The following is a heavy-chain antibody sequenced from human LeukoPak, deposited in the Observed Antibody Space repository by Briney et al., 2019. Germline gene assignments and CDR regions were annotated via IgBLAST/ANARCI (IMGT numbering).Heavy chain of an antibody. CDR1: GGSISSYY. CDR3: ARHSSGYYY. V-gene: IGHV4-59*08. CDR2: IYYSGST. J-gene: IGHJ4*02. Sequence: SETLSLTCTVSGGSISSYYWSRIRQPPGKGLEWIGYIYYSGSTNYNPSLKSRVTISVDTSKNQFSLKLSSVTAADTAVYYCARHSSGYYYWGQGTLVTVSS. D-gene: IGHD3-22*01.